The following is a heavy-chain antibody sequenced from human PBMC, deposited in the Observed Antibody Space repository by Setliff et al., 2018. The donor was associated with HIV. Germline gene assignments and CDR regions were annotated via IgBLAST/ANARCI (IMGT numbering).Heavy chain of an antibody. V-gene: IGHV4-31*03. CDR1: GGSISNGGYY. CDR3: ARGLGGYCSSVSCYEADH. D-gene: IGHD2-2*01. CDR2: IYFSGST. J-gene: IGHJ5*02. Sequence: SETLSLTCPVSGGSISNGGYYWSWIRQHPGTGLEWIAYIYFSGSTYYNPSLKSRVTVSLDTSQNQFSLRLSSVTAADTAVYYCARGLGGYCSSVSCYEADHWGQGTLVTVSS.